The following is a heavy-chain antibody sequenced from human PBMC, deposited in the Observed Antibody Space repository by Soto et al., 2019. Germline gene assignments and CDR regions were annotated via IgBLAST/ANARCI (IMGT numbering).Heavy chain of an antibody. CDR2: IFSNDEK. V-gene: IGHV2-26*01. CDR1: GFSLSNARLG. J-gene: IGHJ4*02. Sequence: QVTLKESGPVLVKPTETLALTCTVSGFSLSNARLGVNWIRQPPGKALEWLAHIFSNDEKSYSTSLKSRLTISKDTSKSQVVLTMTNIDPVDTATYYCARIQGYYYDSYYFDYWGQGTLVTVSS. D-gene: IGHD3-22*01. CDR3: ARIQGYYYDSYYFDY.